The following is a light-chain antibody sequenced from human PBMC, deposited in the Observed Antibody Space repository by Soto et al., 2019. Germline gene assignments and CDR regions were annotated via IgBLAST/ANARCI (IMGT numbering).Light chain of an antibody. J-gene: IGKJ1*01. CDR1: LSVLYSSNNKNY. CDR2: WAS. V-gene: IGKV4-1*01. Sequence: DFTQTQFTYCLAMSHGAPAHFNCQYLLSVLYSSNNKNYLAWSQQKPGQPPKLLIYWASTRESGVPDRFSGSGSGTDFTLTISSLQAEDVAVYDCQKYYSTRWTCGQGTKVDIK. CDR3: QKYYSTRWT.